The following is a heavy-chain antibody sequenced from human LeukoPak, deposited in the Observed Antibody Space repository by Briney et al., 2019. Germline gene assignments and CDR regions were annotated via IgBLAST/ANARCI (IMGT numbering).Heavy chain of an antibody. CDR2: INPSGGST. V-gene: IGHV1-46*01. CDR1: GYTFTSYY. J-gene: IGHJ4*02. D-gene: IGHD5-12*01. CDR3: ARDLDLYGGYVNYFDY. Sequence: GASVKVSCKASGYTFTSYYMNWVRQAPGQGLEWMGIINPSGGSTSYAQKFQGRVTMTRDTSTSTVYMELSSLRSEDTAVYYCARDLDLYGGYVNYFDYWGQGTLVTVSS.